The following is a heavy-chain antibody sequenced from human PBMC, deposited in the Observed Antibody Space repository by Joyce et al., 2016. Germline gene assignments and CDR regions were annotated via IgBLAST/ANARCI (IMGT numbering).Heavy chain of an antibody. D-gene: IGHD2/OR15-2a*01. CDR2: IIPIVGVA. J-gene: IGHJ3*02. CDR1: GGNFYDYT. CDR3: TRGRIEYSKTFNAYDI. V-gene: IGHV1-69*04. Sequence: VQLVQSGAEVKKPGSSVKVSCKVSGGNFYDYTITWVRQAPGQGREWRGRIIPIVGVANYARKFRGRVALTADKSTATAYLELNSLRLDDTAMFFCTRGRIEYSKTFNAYDIWGQGTMVTVSS.